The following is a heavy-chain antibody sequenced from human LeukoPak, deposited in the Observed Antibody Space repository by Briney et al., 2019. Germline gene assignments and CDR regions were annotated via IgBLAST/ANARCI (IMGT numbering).Heavy chain of an antibody. D-gene: IGHD3-10*01. CDR2: IYPYTGAT. CDR1: GYTFSGTGWY. V-gene: IGHV1-2*02. Sequence: ASVKVSYKASGYTFSGTGWYLYWLRQAPGQGLECMGWIYPYTGATHYAQKFQGRVAMTRDTSISTAYMELSRLRPDDTAVYYCARDGPAQMVDFDYWGQGTLVTVSS. CDR3: ARDGPAQMVDFDY. J-gene: IGHJ4*02.